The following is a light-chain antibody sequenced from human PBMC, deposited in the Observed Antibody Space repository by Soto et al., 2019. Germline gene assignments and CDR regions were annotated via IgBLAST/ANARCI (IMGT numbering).Light chain of an antibody. CDR1: QSVSNDF. CDR2: GAS. Sequence: IVLTQSPGMLALTPGERANLSCRAIQSVSNDFLAWYQQKPGQAPRLLIYGASTRATDVPDRFSGSGSGADFTLSISRLEPEDFAIHYCQQYGTAPPRTFGQGTKVDIK. J-gene: IGKJ1*01. CDR3: QQYGTAPPRT. V-gene: IGKV3-20*01.